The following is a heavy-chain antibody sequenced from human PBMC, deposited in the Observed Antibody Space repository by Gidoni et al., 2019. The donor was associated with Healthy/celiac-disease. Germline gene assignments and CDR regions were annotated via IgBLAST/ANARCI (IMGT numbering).Heavy chain of an antibody. Sequence: QVQLQESGPGLVKPSQTLSLTCTVSGGSISSGSYYWSWIRQPAGKGLEWIGRIYTSGSTNYNPSRKSRVTISVDTSKNQFSLKLSSVTAADTAVYYCAREDYYGSGSSDYWGQGTLVTVSS. J-gene: IGHJ4*02. CDR3: AREDYYGSGSSDY. CDR1: GGSISSGSYY. V-gene: IGHV4-61*02. CDR2: IYTSGST. D-gene: IGHD3-10*01.